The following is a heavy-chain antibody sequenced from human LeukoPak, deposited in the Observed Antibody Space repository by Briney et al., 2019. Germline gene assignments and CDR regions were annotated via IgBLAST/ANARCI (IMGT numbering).Heavy chain of an antibody. CDR2: IKQDGSVK. J-gene: IGHJ6*03. D-gene: IGHD3-10*01. V-gene: IGHV3-7*01. CDR1: GFTFSSHW. Sequence: GGSLRLSCAASGFTFSSHWMSWVRQAPGKGLEWVANIKQDGSVKQYVDFVKGRFTISRDNAKNSLHLLMNSLRAEDTAVYYCARDHRGSGSRYYYYYMDVWGKGTTVTISS. CDR3: ARDHRGSGSRYYYYYMDV.